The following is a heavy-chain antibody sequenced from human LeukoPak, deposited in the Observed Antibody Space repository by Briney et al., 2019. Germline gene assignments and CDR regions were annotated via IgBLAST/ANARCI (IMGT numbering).Heavy chain of an antibody. Sequence: PSETLSLTCAVSGVSINTCCYYWTWIRQPPGKGLEWIGYFFQSGSAKYNPSLKSRVTLSADTSKNQVSLKLNSVTAADTAVYFCARAGGYSGYGSFDYWGQGILVPVSS. J-gene: IGHJ4*02. CDR3: ARAGGYSGYGSFDY. CDR1: GVSINTCCYY. V-gene: IGHV4-61*01. CDR2: FFQSGSA. D-gene: IGHD5-12*01.